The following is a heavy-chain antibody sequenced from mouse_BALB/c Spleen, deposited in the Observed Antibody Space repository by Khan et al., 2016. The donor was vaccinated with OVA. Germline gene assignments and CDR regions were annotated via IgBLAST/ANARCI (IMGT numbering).Heavy chain of an antibody. J-gene: IGHJ4*01. CDR2: ISPASGGA. D-gene: IGHD1-1*01. CDR1: GYTFTSYW. V-gene: IGHV1S41*01. Sequence: DLVKPGASVKLSCKASGYTFTSYWIHWIKQRPGQGLEWVGHISPASGGAYYNAMFTGKATMTVDTSSTTAYIQLSSLSSEDSAVYFCARSNYYGSGVYAVDCWGQRTPVTVSS. CDR3: ARSNYYGSGVYAVDC.